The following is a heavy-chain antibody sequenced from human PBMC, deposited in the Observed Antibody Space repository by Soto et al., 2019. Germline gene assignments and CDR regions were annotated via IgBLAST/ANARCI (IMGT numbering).Heavy chain of an antibody. Sequence: QVQLVQSGAEVKKPGASVKVSCKASGYTFTSYVMHWVRQAPGQGPEWMGGINAGNGNTKYSQKFQGRVTVTRDTSASTAYMELTSLTSEDTAVYYCARDLSRDGYNLPVYWGQGTLVTVSS. D-gene: IGHD5-12*01. CDR3: ARDLSRDGYNLPVY. J-gene: IGHJ4*02. CDR1: GYTFTSYV. CDR2: INAGNGNT. V-gene: IGHV1-3*01.